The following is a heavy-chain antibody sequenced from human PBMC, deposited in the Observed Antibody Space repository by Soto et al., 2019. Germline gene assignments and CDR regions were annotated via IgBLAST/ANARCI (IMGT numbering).Heavy chain of an antibody. J-gene: IGHJ4*02. CDR1: GGTFSSYT. Sequence: QVQLVQSGAEVKKPGSSVKVSCKASGGTFSSYTISWVRQAPGQGLEWMGRIIPILGIANYAQKFQGRVTITADKPTSTAYVKLSSLRSEDTAVYYCARSNSGYEGYWGQGTLVTVSS. V-gene: IGHV1-69*02. D-gene: IGHD5-12*01. CDR2: IIPILGIA. CDR3: ARSNSGYEGY.